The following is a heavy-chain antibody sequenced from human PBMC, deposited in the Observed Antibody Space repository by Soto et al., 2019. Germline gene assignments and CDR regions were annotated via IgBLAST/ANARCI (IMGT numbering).Heavy chain of an antibody. CDR3: ARGLGWNNYYGMDV. CDR1: GFTFSSYW. Sequence: GGSLRLSCAASGFTFSSYWMSWVRQAPGKGLEWVANIKQDGSEKYYVDSVKGRFTISRDNAKNSLYLQMNSLRAEDTAVYYCARGLGWNNYYGMDVWGQGTTVTVSS. CDR2: IKQDGSEK. D-gene: IGHD1-1*01. V-gene: IGHV3-7*03. J-gene: IGHJ6*02.